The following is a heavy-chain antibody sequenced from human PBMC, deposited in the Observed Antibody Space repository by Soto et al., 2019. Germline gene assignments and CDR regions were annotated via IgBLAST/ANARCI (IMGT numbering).Heavy chain of an antibody. CDR1: GFTVSSNY. J-gene: IGHJ6*03. CDR3: ASGPFRQLVPFPYHYYMDV. CDR2: IHSGGST. V-gene: IGHV3-66*01. D-gene: IGHD6-13*01. Sequence: GGSLRLSCAASGFTVSSNYMSWVRQAPGKGLEWVSVIHSGGSTYHADSVKGRFTISRDNSKNTLYLQMNSLRAEDTAVYYCASGPFRQLVPFPYHYYMDVWGKGTTVTVSS.